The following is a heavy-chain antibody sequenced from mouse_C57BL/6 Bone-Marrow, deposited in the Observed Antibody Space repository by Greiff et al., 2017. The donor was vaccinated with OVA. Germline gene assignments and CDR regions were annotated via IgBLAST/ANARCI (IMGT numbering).Heavy chain of an antibody. D-gene: IGHD4-1*01. CDR1: GYTFTDYY. Sequence: VQLQQSGPELVKPGASVKISCKASGYTFTDYYINWVKQRPGQGLEWIGWIFPGSGSTYYNEKFKGKATLTVDKSSSTAYMLLSSLTSEDSAVYFCAKTGTRELYYFDYWGQGTTLTVSS. CDR2: IFPGSGST. V-gene: IGHV1-75*01. J-gene: IGHJ2*01. CDR3: AKTGTRELYYFDY.